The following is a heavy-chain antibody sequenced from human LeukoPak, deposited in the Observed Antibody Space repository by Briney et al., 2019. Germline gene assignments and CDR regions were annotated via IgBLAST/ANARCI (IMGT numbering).Heavy chain of an antibody. Sequence: QPGGSLRLSCAASGFTFSTYWMSWVRQAPGKGLEWVANIKQDGSGKYYLDSVKGRFTISRDNAKNSLYLQMNSLRAEDTAVYFCTREAAAGIDYWGQGTLVTVSS. CDR3: TREAAAGIDY. J-gene: IGHJ4*02. CDR2: IKQDGSGK. CDR1: GFTFSTYW. D-gene: IGHD6-13*01. V-gene: IGHV3-7*01.